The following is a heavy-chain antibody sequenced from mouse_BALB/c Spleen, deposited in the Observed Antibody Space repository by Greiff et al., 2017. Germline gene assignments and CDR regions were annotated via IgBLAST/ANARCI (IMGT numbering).Heavy chain of an antibody. J-gene: IGHJ2*01. CDR2: ISSGGGST. Sequence: EVQLVESGGGLVKPGGSLKLSCAASGFAFSSYDMSWVRQTPETRLEWVAYISSGGGSTYYPDTVKGRFTISRDNAKNTLYLQMSSLKSEDTAIYYCAKREYYIDYGGQGTTLTVSS. CDR3: AKREYYIDY. CDR1: GFAFSSYD. V-gene: IGHV5-12-1*01.